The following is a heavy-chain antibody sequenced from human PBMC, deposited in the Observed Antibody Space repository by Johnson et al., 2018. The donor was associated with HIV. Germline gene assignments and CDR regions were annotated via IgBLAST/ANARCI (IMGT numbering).Heavy chain of an antibody. CDR1: GFTFSSYW. J-gene: IGHJ3*02. V-gene: IGHV3-7*03. CDR2: INQDGSEI. Sequence: VQLVESGGGLVQPGGSLRLSCAASGFTFSSYWMSWVRQAPGKGLEWVANINQDGSEIYYVDSVKGRFTISRDNAKNSLFLQMNSLRADDTAVYYCARENNWNYEEYGFDIWGQGTMVTVSS. D-gene: IGHD1-7*01. CDR3: ARENNWNYEEYGFDI.